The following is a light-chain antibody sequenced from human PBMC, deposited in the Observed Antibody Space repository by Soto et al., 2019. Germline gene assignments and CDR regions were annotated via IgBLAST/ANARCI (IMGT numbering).Light chain of an antibody. CDR2: KAS. V-gene: IGKV1-5*03. Sequence: DIQMTQSAPTLSASLEDRVTITCRSIQSISSWLSWYQQKPGKGPNLVIYKASSLESGVPSRFRGRGSGKEFPLTISSLHPDDFATYYCQQYNSHPWTFGKWTKVDSK. CDR1: QSISSW. J-gene: IGKJ1*01. CDR3: QQYNSHPWT.